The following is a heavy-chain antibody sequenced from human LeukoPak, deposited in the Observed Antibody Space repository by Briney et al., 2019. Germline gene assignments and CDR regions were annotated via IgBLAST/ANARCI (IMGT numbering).Heavy chain of an antibody. D-gene: IGHD1-26*01. CDR3: ARDSGSLDGAFDI. J-gene: IGHJ3*02. CDR2: INPSGGST. V-gene: IGHV1-46*01. CDR1: GYTFTSYY. Sequence: ASVKVSCKASGYTFTSYYMHWVRQAPGQGLEWMGIINPSGGSTSYTQKFQGRVTMTRDTSTSTVYMELSSLRSEDTAVYYCARDSGSLDGAFDIWGQGTMVTVSS.